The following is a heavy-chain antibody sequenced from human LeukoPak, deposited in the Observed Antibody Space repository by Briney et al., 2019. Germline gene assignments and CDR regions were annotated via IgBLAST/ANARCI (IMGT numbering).Heavy chain of an antibody. CDR1: GGSISSYY. CDR2: IYYSGST. V-gene: IGHV4-59*01. D-gene: IGHD6-13*01. CDR3: AYSSSWHNWFDP. J-gene: IGHJ5*02. Sequence: SSQTLSLTCTVSGGSISSYYWSWIRQPPGKGLEWIGYIYYSGSTNYNPSLKSRVTISVDTSKNQFSLKLSSVTAADTAVYYCAYSSSWHNWFDPWGQGTLVTVSS.